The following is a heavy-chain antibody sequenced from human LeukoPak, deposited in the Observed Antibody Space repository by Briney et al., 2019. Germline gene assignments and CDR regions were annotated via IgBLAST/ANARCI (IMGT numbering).Heavy chain of an antibody. D-gene: IGHD5-18*01. CDR3: ARGRYSVLDY. CDR1: GGSISSSSYY. V-gene: IGHV4-39*07. J-gene: IGHJ4*02. CDR2: INHSGST. Sequence: PSETLSLTCTVSGGSISSSSYYWSWIRQPPGKGLEWIGEINHSGSTNYNPSLKSRVTISVDTSKNQFSLKLSSVTAADTAVYYCARGRYSVLDYWGQGTLVTVSS.